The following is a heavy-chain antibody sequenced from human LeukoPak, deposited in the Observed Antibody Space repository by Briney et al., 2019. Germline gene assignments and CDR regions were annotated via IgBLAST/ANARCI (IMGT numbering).Heavy chain of an antibody. J-gene: IGHJ6*03. CDR2: ISSGGSTI. CDR3: ARVPLPYYYYMDV. D-gene: IGHD1-14*01. V-gene: IGHV3-11*01. CDR1: GFTFRDYY. Sequence: PGGSLRLSCAASGFTFRDYYMSWIRQAPGKGLEWASYISSGGSTIYYADSVKGRFTISRDNAKNSLYLQMNSLRAEDTAVYYCARVPLPYYYYMDVWGKGTTVTVSS.